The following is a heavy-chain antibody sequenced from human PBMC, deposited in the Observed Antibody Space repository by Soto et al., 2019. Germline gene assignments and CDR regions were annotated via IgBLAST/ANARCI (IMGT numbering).Heavy chain of an antibody. V-gene: IGHV4-30-2*01. D-gene: IGHD7-27*01. CDR2: SYYSGST. CDR3: TRAPWGTRYGMDV. CDR1: GGSISSAAHA. Sequence: TLSLTCAVSGGSISSAAHAWSWIRQPPGKGLEWIGYSYYSGSTYHNPSLKSRVTISVDTSKNQFSLKMWSVTAADTAVYYCTRAPWGTRYGMDVWGQGTAVTVSS. J-gene: IGHJ6*02.